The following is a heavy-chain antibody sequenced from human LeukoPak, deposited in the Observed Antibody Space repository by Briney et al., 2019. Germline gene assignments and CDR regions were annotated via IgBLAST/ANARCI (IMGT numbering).Heavy chain of an antibody. D-gene: IGHD3-10*01. J-gene: IGHJ4*02. CDR3: AKAAGMVRGVIDY. CDR1: GFTFSSYG. CDR2: TSGSGGST. V-gene: IGHV3-23*01. Sequence: TAGSLRLSCAASGFTFSSYGMSWVRQAPGKGLEWVSATSGSGGSTYYADSVKGRFTISRDNSKNTLYLQMNSLRAEDTAVYYCAKAAGMVRGVIDYWGQGTLVTVSS.